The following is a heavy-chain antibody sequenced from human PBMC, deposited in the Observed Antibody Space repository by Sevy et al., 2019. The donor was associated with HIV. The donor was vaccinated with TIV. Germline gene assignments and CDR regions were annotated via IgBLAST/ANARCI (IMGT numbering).Heavy chain of an antibody. CDR3: ARDPSEEGFSYGPFDS. Sequence: SETLSLTCIVSSGSVSSGNNYWSWIRQPPGKGLEWIGYIYYSGNTKYNPSLESRVTISIDTSKNQFSLNLTSVTAADTAVYYCARDPSEEGFSYGPFDSWGQGILVTVSS. J-gene: IGHJ5*01. D-gene: IGHD5-18*01. CDR2: IYYSGNT. CDR1: SGSVSSGNNY. V-gene: IGHV4-61*01.